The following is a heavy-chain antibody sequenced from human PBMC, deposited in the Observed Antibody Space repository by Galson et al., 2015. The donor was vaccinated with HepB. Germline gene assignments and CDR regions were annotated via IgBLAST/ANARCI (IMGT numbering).Heavy chain of an antibody. CDR2: LWYDGSNR. J-gene: IGHJ4*02. Sequence: SLRLSCAASGFTFSNYGMHWVRQAPGKGLEWVAVLWYDGSNRYYVDFVKGRFTISRDNSKNTLYLQMTSLRAEDTAVYYCARDTSVYCTRATCYRDGSFDYWGQGTLVTVSS. CDR1: GFTFSNYG. V-gene: IGHV3-33*01. D-gene: IGHD2-2*01. CDR3: ARDTSVYCTRATCYRDGSFDY.